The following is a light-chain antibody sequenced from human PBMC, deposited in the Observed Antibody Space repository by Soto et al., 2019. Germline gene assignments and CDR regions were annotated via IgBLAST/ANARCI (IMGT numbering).Light chain of an antibody. CDR2: ANT. CDR1: SSNIGANYD. V-gene: IGLV1-40*01. CDR3: QSSDSSLNAI. Sequence: QSVLTQPPSVSGAPGQRVTISCTGDSSNIGANYDVHWYQQLPGNAPKLLIYANTARHSGVPDRFSASKSGSSASLAITGLKPEDEGFYFCQSSDSSLNAIFGGGTKLTVL. J-gene: IGLJ2*01.